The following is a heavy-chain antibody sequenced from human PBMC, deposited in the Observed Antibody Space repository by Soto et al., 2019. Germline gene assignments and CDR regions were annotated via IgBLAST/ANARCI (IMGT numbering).Heavy chain of an antibody. CDR3: ARHATYYDILSGYYFDY. J-gene: IGHJ4*02. CDR1: GYTFSSYR. CDR2: ISPGDSDT. V-gene: IGHV5-51*01. Sequence: GESLKISCKGSGYTFSSYRIGWVRQVPGKGLEWMGIISPGDSDTKYSQSFQGQVTISADKSISTAYLQWNSLRASDTAMYYCARHATYYDILSGYYFDYWGQGTLVTVSS. D-gene: IGHD3-9*01.